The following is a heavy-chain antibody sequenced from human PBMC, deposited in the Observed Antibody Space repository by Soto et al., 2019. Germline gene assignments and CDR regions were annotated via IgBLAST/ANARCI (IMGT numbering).Heavy chain of an antibody. Sequence: QLRESGPGLVKPSGTLSLTCFVSGASISSTYWWSWVRQTPGKRLEWIGQIYHTGTTSYNPSLKNRLPISFAKSNTQFSLRLTSMTAADTAVYYCATLPPRIVVVMTDLPTWGQGTLVTVSS. D-gene: IGHD2-15*01. CDR2: IYHTGTT. CDR1: GASISSTYW. V-gene: IGHV4-4*02. CDR3: ATLPPRIVVVMTDLPT. J-gene: IGHJ5*02.